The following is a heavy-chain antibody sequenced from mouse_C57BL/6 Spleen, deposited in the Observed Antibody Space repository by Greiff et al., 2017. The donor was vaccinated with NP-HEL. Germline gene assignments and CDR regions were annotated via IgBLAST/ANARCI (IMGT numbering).Heavy chain of an antibody. Sequence: VQLQQSGPELVKPGASVKISCKASGYTFTDYYMNWVKQSHGKSLEWIGDINPNNGGTSYNQKCKGKSTLTVDKSSSTAYMEHRSLTSKDSAVYYCASRGLRLDWYFDVWGTGTTVTVSS. J-gene: IGHJ1*03. CDR2: INPNNGGT. V-gene: IGHV1-26*01. CDR3: ASRGLRLDWYFDV. D-gene: IGHD1-2*01. CDR1: GYTFTDYY.